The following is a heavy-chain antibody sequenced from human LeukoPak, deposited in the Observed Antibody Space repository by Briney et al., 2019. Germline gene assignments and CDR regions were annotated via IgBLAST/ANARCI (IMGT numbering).Heavy chain of an antibody. CDR3: AKAKLQRVTVFGVVYYFDS. CDR2: ISGSGGST. D-gene: IGHD3-3*01. CDR1: RFTFSSHA. Sequence: PGGSLRLSCAASRFTFSSHAMNWVRQAPGKGLEWVSAISGSGGSTYYADSVKGRFTISRDNSKNTLFLQVNSLRDEDTAVYYCAKAKLQRVTVFGVVYYFDSWGPGTLVSVSS. V-gene: IGHV3-23*01. J-gene: IGHJ4*02.